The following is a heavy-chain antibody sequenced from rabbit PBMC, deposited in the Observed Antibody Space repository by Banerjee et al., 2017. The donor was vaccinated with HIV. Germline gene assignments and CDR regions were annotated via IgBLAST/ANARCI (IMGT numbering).Heavy chain of an antibody. D-gene: IGHD4-2*01. J-gene: IGHJ6*01. V-gene: IGHV1S40*01. CDR1: GFDLSSYHY. CDR2: IITSSGST. CDR3: ARGDVGYAGWGYAPMDL. Sequence: QSLEESGGDLVKPEGSLTLTCTASGFDLSSYHYMCWVRQAPGKGLESVACIITSSGSTWYASWVNGRFTISKTSSTTVTLQMTSLTAADTATYFCARGDVGYAGWGYAPMDLWGQGTLVTVS.